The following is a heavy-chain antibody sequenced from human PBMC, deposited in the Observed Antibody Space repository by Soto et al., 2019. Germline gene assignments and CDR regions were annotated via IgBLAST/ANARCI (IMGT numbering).Heavy chain of an antibody. V-gene: IGHV3-30-3*01. J-gene: IGHJ3*02. D-gene: IGHD1-26*01. CDR1: GFTFSSYA. Sequence: QVQLVESGGGVVQPGRSLRLSCAASGFTFSSYAMHWVRQAPGMGLEWVAVISYDGSNKYYADSVKGRFTISRDNSKNTLYLQMNSLRAEDMAVYYCARDWGGSYGSGAFDIWGQGTMVTVSS. CDR2: ISYDGSNK. CDR3: ARDWGGSYGSGAFDI.